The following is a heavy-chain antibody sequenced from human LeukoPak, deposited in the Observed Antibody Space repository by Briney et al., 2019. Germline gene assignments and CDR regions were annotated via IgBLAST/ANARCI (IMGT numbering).Heavy chain of an antibody. CDR1: GGSISSYY. J-gene: IGHJ5*02. CDR2: IYYSGST. Sequence: PSETLSLTCTVPGGSISSYYWSWIRQPPGKGLEWIGYIYYSGSTNYNPSLKSRVTISVDTSKNQFSLRLSSVTAADTAVYYCASLQYCSGTSCYWFDPWGQGTLVTVSS. D-gene: IGHD2-2*01. V-gene: IGHV4-59*12. CDR3: ASLQYCSGTSCYWFDP.